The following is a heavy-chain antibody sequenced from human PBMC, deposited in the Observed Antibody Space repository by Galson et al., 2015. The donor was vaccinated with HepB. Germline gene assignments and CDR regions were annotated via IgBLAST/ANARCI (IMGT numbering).Heavy chain of an antibody. CDR1: GYTFTSYG. D-gene: IGHD1-26*01. V-gene: IGHV1-69*04. Sequence: SVKVSCKASGYTFTSYGISWVRQAPGQGLEWMGRIIPILGIANYAQKFQGRVTITADKSTSTAYMELSSLKSEDTAVYYCASGPIVGAPPPGYWGQGTLVTVSS. CDR3: ASGPIVGAPPPGY. J-gene: IGHJ4*02. CDR2: IIPILGIA.